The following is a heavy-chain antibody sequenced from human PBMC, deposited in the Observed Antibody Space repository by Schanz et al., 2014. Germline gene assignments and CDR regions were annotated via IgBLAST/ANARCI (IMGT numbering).Heavy chain of an antibody. J-gene: IGHJ5*02. CDR1: GGSISSEY. D-gene: IGHD3-10*01. V-gene: IGHV4-59*06. CDR2: IYYSGST. Sequence: QVQLQESGPALVKPSETLSLTCTVSGGSISSEYWSWIRQPAGKGLEWIGYIYYSGSTYYNPSLKSRVTISVDTSKNQFSLKLSSVTAADTAVYYCARVRPGFAIDPWGQGTLVTVSS. CDR3: ARVRPGFAIDP.